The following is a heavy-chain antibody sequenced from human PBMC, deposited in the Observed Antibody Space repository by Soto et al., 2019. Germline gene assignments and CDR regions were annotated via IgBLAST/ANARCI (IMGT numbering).Heavy chain of an antibody. CDR3: EIYQYGPGKGSGIYSMAV. J-gene: IGHJ6*03. CDR2: MNPNSGNT. CDR1: GYTCSSCE. V-gene: IGHV1-8*01. D-gene: IGHD3-10*01. Sequence: SVKVSGRGAGYTCSSCEIHWVRQANGQGLEWMGWMNPNSGNTGYAQKFQGRVTMTRNTSISTAYMERSSLISEDTAVYYCEIYQYGPGKGSGIYSMAVWANGTAVPVSS.